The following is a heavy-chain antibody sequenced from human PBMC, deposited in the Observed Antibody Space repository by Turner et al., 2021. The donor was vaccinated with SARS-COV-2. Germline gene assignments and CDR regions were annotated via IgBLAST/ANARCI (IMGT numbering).Heavy chain of an antibody. J-gene: IGHJ5*02. D-gene: IGHD2-2*01. V-gene: IGHV1-24*01. CDR2: FDPEDGET. CDR1: GYTLTELS. CDR3: ATGYQLRVNWFDP. Sequence: QAQLAQSGAEVKNPGASVRVSCRLSGYTLTELSMYWVRQAPGKGLEWMGGFDPEDGETIYAQKFQGRVTMTEDTSTDTAYMELSSLRSEDTAVYYCATGYQLRVNWFDPWGQGTLVTVSS.